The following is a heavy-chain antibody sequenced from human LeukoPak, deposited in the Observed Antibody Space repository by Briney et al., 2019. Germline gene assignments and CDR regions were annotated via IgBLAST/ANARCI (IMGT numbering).Heavy chain of an antibody. V-gene: IGHV3-21*01. CDR1: GFTFSSYG. CDR2: ISSSSSYI. D-gene: IGHD1-1*01. J-gene: IGHJ5*02. CDR3: ARVPLYNWNDGTDP. Sequence: GGSLRLSCAASGFTFSSYGMHWVRQAPGKGLEWVSSISSSSSYIYYADSVKGRFTISRDNAKNSLYLQMNSLRAEDTAVYYCARVPLYNWNDGTDPWGQGTLVTVSS.